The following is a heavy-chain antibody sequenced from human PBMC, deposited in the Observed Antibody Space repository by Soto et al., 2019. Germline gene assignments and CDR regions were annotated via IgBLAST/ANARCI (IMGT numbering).Heavy chain of an antibody. CDR2: IKSDGRDS. CDR1: GFSFSSYW. CDR3: GRGGRAGSVDY. J-gene: IGHJ4*02. D-gene: IGHD6-19*01. Sequence: EVQLVESGGGLVQPGGSLRLSCAASGFSFSSYWMYWVRRAPGEGLVYVSRIKSDGRDSMYADSVRGRCTMSRDNAPNHLYLQMNSLSGDGTAVCSCGRGGRAGSVDYWGLGTLVTVSS. V-gene: IGHV3-74*03.